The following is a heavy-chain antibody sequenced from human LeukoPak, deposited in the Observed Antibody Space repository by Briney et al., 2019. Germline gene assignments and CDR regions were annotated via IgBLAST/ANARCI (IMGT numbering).Heavy chain of an antibody. Sequence: GGSLRLSCAASGFTFRSYWMHWLRHAPGKGLVWVSRIDNDGSDTTYADSVKGRFTVSRDNAKNTLYLQMNSLRAEDTAVYFCARGMDGDYFFDYWGQGTLVTVSS. CDR1: GFTFRSYW. V-gene: IGHV3-74*01. J-gene: IGHJ4*02. D-gene: IGHD4-17*01. CDR2: IDNDGSDT. CDR3: ARGMDGDYFFDY.